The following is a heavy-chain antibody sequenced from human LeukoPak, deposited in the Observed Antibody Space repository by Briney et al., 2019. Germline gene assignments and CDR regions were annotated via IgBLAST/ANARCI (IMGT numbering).Heavy chain of an antibody. J-gene: IGHJ5*02. D-gene: IGHD2-15*01. CDR2: IYYTGST. CDR3: AREVVVAATWFDP. Sequence: PSETLSLTCTVSGGSISSYSWSWIRQPPGKGLEWIGYIYYTGSTNYNPSLKSRVTISIDTSNNQFSLKLSSVTAADTAVYYCAREVVVAATWFDPWGQGTLVTVSS. CDR1: GGSISSYS. V-gene: IGHV4-59*01.